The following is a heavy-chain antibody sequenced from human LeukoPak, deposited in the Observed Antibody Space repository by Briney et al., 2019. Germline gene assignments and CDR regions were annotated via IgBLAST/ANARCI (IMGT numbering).Heavy chain of an antibody. V-gene: IGHV1-3*01. J-gene: IGHJ6*02. Sequence: ASVKVSCKASGYTFTSYAMHWVRQAPGQRLEWMGWINAGSGNTKYSQKFQGRVTITRDTSASTAYMELSSLRSEDTAVYYCARSRGSGSHYYYYGMDVWGQGTTVTVSS. CDR3: ARSRGSGSHYYYYGMDV. D-gene: IGHD3-10*01. CDR1: GYTFTSYA. CDR2: INAGSGNT.